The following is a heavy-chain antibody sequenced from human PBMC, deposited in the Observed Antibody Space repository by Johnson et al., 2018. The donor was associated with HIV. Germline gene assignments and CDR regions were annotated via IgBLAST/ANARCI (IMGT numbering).Heavy chain of an antibody. CDR2: ISYDGSNK. J-gene: IGHJ3*02. Sequence: QVQLVESGGGVVQPGRSLRLSCAASGFTFSRFAIHWVRQAPGKGLEWVAVISYDGSNKYYKDSVKGRITISRDNSTNTLCLQMNSLRAEDTAVYYCARDFPSPLDAFDIWGQGTMVTVSS. CDR3: ARDFPSPLDAFDI. CDR1: GFTFSRFA. V-gene: IGHV3-30-3*01.